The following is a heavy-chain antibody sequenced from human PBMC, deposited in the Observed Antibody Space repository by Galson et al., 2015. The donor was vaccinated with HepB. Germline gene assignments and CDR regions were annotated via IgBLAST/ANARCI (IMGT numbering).Heavy chain of an antibody. D-gene: IGHD1-14*01. CDR2: IYYSGTT. Sequence: PLSLTCTVSGGSISSGGYSWSWIRQHPGKGLEWIGNIYYSGTTYYNPSLKSRVTISVDTSKNQFSLKLSSVTAADTGVYYCARYGGNHLPDYYMDVWGKGTTVTVSS. CDR3: ARYGGNHLPDYYMDV. V-gene: IGHV4-31*03. CDR1: GGSISSGGYS. J-gene: IGHJ6*03.